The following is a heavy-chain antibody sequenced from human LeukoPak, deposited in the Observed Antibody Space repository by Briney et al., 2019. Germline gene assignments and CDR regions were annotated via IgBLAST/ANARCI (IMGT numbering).Heavy chain of an antibody. D-gene: IGHD1-26*01. V-gene: IGHV4-59*01. CDR1: GGSISSYY. Sequence: SETLSLTCTVSGGSISSYYWNWIRQPPGKGLEWIGFIYYSGTTNYNPSLKSRVTISVDTSKNQFSLKLSSVTAADTAVYYCARVVVGYYYYMDVWGKGTTVTISS. CDR2: IYYSGTT. J-gene: IGHJ6*03. CDR3: ARVVVGYYYYMDV.